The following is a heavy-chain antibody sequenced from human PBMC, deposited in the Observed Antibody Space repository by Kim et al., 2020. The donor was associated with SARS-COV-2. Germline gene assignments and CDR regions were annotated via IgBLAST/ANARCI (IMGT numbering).Heavy chain of an antibody. CDR2: FDPEDGET. Sequence: ASVKVSCKVSGYTLTELSMHWVRQAPGKGLEWMGGFDPEDGETIYAQKFQGRVTMTEDKSTDTAYMELSSLRSEDTAVYYCATTGYYDSSGYYPFDYWGQGTLVTVSS. V-gene: IGHV1-24*01. CDR1: GYTLTELS. J-gene: IGHJ4*02. CDR3: ATTGYYDSSGYYPFDY. D-gene: IGHD3-22*01.